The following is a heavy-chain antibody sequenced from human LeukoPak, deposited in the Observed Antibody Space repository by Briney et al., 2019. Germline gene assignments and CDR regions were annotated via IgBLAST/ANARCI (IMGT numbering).Heavy chain of an antibody. CDR1: GFTFDDYA. CDR3: AKDMGYYYDSSGYLAPYFDY. J-gene: IGHJ4*02. D-gene: IGHD3-22*01. Sequence: GGSLRLSCAASGFTFDDYAMHWVRHAPGKGLEWVSGISWNGGSICYADSVRGRFTISRDNAKNSLYLQMNSLTAEDTALYYCAKDMGYYYDSSGYLAPYFDYWGQGTLVTVSS. CDR2: ISWNGGSI. V-gene: IGHV3-9*01.